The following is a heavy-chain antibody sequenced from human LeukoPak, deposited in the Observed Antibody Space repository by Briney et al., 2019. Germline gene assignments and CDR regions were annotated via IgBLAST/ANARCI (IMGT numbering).Heavy chain of an antibody. V-gene: IGHV4-4*07. CDR2: IYTSGST. J-gene: IGHJ4*02. D-gene: IGHD6-19*01. CDR1: GGSISSYY. Sequence: SETLSLTCTVSGGSISSYYWSWLRQPAGKGLEWIGRIYTSGSTNYNPSLKTRVTLSVDTSKNQFSLKLSSVTAADTAVYYCARDLGGQWLVVDCWGQGTLVTVSS. CDR3: ARDLGGQWLVVDC.